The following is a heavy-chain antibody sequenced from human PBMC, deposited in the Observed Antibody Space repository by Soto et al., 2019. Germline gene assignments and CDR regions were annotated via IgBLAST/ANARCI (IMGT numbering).Heavy chain of an antibody. CDR1: GGTFSSYS. V-gene: IGHV1-69*06. J-gene: IGHJ6*02. CDR3: ARERSYYYAMDV. Sequence: QVQLVQSGAEVKKSGSPVKVSCTASGGTFSSYSINWVRQAPGQGLEWMGGVIPIFGKPTYAQKFQGRLTITAHKSTSTAYMVLTSLRYDDTAVYYCARERSYYYAMDVWGQGTTVTVSS. CDR2: VIPIFGKP.